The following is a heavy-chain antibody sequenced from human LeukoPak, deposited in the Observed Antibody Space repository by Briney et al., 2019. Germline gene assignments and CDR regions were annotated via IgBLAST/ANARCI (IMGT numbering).Heavy chain of an antibody. V-gene: IGHV3-7*01. J-gene: IGHJ4*02. CDR1: GFTFSSHW. CDR3: ARVADYGDFFDY. Sequence: GGSLRLSCAASGFTFSSHWMSWVRQAPGKGLEWVANIKQDGSEKYYVDSVKGRFTISRDNAKNSLYLQMNSLRAEDTAVYYCARVADYGDFFDYWGQGTLVTVSS. D-gene: IGHD4-17*01. CDR2: IKQDGSEK.